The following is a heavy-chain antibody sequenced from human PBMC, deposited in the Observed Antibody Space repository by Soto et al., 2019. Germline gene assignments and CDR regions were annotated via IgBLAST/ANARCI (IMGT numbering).Heavy chain of an antibody. D-gene: IGHD2-15*01. CDR1: GFTFSSHA. Sequence: EVQLLESGGGLVQPGGALRLSCAASGFTFSSHAMSWVRQAPGKGLEWISSISAGSEGAYYADSVKGRFTISRDNSNNSPYLQTNSLRAVDTAVYYCARDLWWYLHWGQGTLVTVSS. CDR2: ISAGSEGA. J-gene: IGHJ4*02. CDR3: ARDLWWYLH. V-gene: IGHV3-23*01.